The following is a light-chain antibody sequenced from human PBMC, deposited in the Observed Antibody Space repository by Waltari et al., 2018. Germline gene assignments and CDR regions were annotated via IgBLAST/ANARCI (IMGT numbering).Light chain of an antibody. CDR3: YSVADKNVV. Sequence: SYELTQPSSVSVSPGQTARITCPGDLLAKKYARWFQQKPGQAPVLVIYKDTERPSGIPERFSGSSSGTTVTLTISGAQVDDEADYYCYSVADKNVVFGGGTKLTVL. CDR2: KDT. CDR1: LLAKKY. J-gene: IGLJ2*01. V-gene: IGLV3-27*01.